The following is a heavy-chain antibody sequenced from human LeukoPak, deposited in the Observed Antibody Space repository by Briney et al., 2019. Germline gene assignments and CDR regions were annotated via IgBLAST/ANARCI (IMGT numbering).Heavy chain of an antibody. V-gene: IGHV4-34*01. D-gene: IGHD3-3*01. CDR3: ARVSYFWSGYCMFDY. Sequence: SETLSLTCAVYGGSFSGYYWSWIRQPPGKGLEWIGEINHSGSTNYNPSLKSRVTISVDTSKNQFSLKLSSVTAADTAVYYCARVSYFWSGYCMFDYWGQGTLVTVSS. CDR2: INHSGST. J-gene: IGHJ4*02. CDR1: GGSFSGYY.